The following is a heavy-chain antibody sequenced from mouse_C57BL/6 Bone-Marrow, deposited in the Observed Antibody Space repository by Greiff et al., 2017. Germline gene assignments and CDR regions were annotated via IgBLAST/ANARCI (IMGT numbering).Heavy chain of an antibody. J-gene: IGHJ4*01. CDR1: GYAFTNYL. CDR2: INPGSGGT. D-gene: IGHD6-1*01. CDR3: ARGVPLVDY. V-gene: IGHV1-54*01. Sequence: VQLQQSVAELVRPGTSVKVSCKASGYAFTNYLIEWVKQRPGQGLEWIGVINPGSGGTNYNEKFKGKATLTADKSSSTAYMQLSSLTSEDAAVYCCARGVPLVDYWGQGTSVTVSS.